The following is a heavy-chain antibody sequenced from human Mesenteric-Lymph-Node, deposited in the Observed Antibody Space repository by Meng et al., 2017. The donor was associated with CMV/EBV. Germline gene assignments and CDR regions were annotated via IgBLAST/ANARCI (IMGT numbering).Heavy chain of an antibody. J-gene: IGHJ5*02. D-gene: IGHD2-21*01. CDR2: INSDGSST. CDR3: ARSVARYNWFDP. Sequence: AASGVTISNQWMQWVRHAPGKGLVWVSRINSDGSSTTYADFVKGRFTISRDNARNTVYLQMNSLRAEDTAVYYCARSVARYNWFDPWGQGTLVTVSS. CDR1: GVTISNQW. V-gene: IGHV3-74*01.